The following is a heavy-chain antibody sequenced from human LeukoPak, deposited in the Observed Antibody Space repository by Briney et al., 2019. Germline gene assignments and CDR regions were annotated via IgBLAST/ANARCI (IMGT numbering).Heavy chain of an antibody. CDR2: ISSSSYI. CDR3: ARDGNLEQWLAYFDY. J-gene: IGHJ4*02. D-gene: IGHD6-19*01. V-gene: IGHV3-21*01. Sequence: GGSLRLSCAASGFTFSSYSMNWVRQAPGKGLEWVSSISSSSYIYYADSVKGRFTISRDNAKNSLYLQMNSLRAEDTAVYYCARDGNLEQWLAYFDYWGQGTLVTVSS. CDR1: GFTFSSYS.